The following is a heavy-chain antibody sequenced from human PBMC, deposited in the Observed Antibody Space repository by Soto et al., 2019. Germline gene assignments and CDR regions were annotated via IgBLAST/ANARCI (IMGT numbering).Heavy chain of an antibody. CDR2: IYHSGST. Sequence: QVQLQESGPGLVKPSGTLSLTCAVSSGSISSSNWWSWVRQPPGKGLEWIGEIYHSGSTNYNPSPESRGTLSVDTSKNQFSLKLSSVTAADTAVYYCARRPAVWVAPIYYYDMDVWGKGTTVTVSS. CDR3: ARRPAVWVAPIYYYDMDV. CDR1: SGSISSSNW. D-gene: IGHD2-2*01. V-gene: IGHV4-4*02. J-gene: IGHJ6*03.